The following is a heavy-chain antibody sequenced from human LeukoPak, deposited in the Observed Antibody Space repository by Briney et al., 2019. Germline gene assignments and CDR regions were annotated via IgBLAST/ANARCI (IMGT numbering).Heavy chain of an antibody. V-gene: IGHV1-18*01. CDR2: ISAYNGNT. CDR3: ARESYDFWSGYRYYFDY. Sequence: ASVKVSCKASGYTFTSYGISWVRQAPGQGLEWMGWISAYNGNTNYAQKLRGRVTMTTDTSTSTAYMELRSLRSDDTAVYYCARESYDFWSGYRYYFDYWGQGTLVTVSS. D-gene: IGHD3-3*01. J-gene: IGHJ4*02. CDR1: GYTFTSYG.